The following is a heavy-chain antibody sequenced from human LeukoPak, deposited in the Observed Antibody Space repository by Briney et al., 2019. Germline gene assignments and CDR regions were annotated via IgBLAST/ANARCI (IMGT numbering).Heavy chain of an antibody. V-gene: IGHV3-33*01. CDR2: IWYDGSNK. J-gene: IGHJ4*02. CDR1: GFTFSSSG. Sequence: GGSLRLSCAASGFTFSSSGMHWVRQAPGKGLEWVALIWYDGSNKYYADSVKGRFTISRDNSKNTLYLQRNSLRAEDTAIYYCARDPGGSGYSFDSWGQGTLVTVSS. CDR3: ARDPGGSGYSFDS. D-gene: IGHD6-19*01.